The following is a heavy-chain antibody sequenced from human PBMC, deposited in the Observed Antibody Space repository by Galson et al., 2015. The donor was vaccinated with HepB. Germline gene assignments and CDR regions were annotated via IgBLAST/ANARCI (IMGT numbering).Heavy chain of an antibody. CDR3: AKDSSGWSFEY. CDR2: IYYFGST. Sequence: ETLSLTCTVSGGSLSFSYWSWIRQPPGKGLEWIGYIYYFGSTNYNPSLKSRVTIPIDTSKNQFSMNLSSVTTADTAVYYCAKDSSGWSFEYWGQGSLVTVSS. CDR1: GGSLSFSY. D-gene: IGHD6-19*01. V-gene: IGHV4-59*01. J-gene: IGHJ4*02.